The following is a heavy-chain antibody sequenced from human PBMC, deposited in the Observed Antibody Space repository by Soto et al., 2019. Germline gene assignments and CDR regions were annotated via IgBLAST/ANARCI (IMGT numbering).Heavy chain of an antibody. CDR3: AKTPDTSYYDSSLYGPFHY. CDR2: ISGSGGST. CDR1: GFTFSSYA. V-gene: IGHV3-23*01. J-gene: IGHJ4*02. Sequence: GSLRLSCAASGFTFSSYAMSWVRQAPGKGLEWVSAISGSGGSTYYADSVKGRFTISRDNSKNTLYLQMNSLRAEDTAVYYCAKTPDTSYYDSSLYGPFHYWGQEPLVTVSP. D-gene: IGHD3-22*01.